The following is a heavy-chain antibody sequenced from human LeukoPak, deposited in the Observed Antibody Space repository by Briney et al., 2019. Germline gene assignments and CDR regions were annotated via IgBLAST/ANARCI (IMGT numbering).Heavy chain of an antibody. CDR2: ISNSGEST. CDR3: ARRAVAYKYSYYMDV. J-gene: IGHJ6*03. D-gene: IGHD6-19*01. V-gene: IGHV3-23*01. CDR1: GFTFSSYA. Sequence: SGGSLRLPCAASGFTFSSYAMNWVRQAPGKGLEWVSTISNSGESTYYADSVKGRFTISRDNSKNALFLQMNSLRAEDTAVYYCARRAVAYKYSYYMDVWGKGTAVTVSS.